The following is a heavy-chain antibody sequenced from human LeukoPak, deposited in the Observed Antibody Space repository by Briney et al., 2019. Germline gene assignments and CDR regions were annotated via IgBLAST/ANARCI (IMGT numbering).Heavy chain of an antibody. CDR1: GFSFSDYY. J-gene: IGHJ6*02. V-gene: IGHV3-11*05. CDR2: ISGSSSYT. Sequence: PGGSLRLSCAASGFSFSDYYMIWIRQAPGKGLEWVSYISGSSSYTNYASSVKGRFSISRDNAKKSLYLQMNSLRAEDTAVYFCARDRPRAVWGQGTTVTVSS. CDR3: ARDRPRAV.